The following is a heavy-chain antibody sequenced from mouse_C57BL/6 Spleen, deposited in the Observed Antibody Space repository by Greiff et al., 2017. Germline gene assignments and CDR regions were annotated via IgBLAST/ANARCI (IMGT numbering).Heavy chain of an antibody. CDR1: GYTFTDYY. D-gene: IGHD2-3*01. Sequence: EVQLQQSGPELVKPGASVKISCKASGYTFTDYYMNWVKQSHGKSLEWIGDINPNNGGTSYNQKFKGKATLTVDKSSSTAYMELRSLTSEDSAVYYCARRRDGSSFDYWGQGTTLTVSS. J-gene: IGHJ2*01. V-gene: IGHV1-26*01. CDR2: INPNNGGT. CDR3: ARRRDGSSFDY.